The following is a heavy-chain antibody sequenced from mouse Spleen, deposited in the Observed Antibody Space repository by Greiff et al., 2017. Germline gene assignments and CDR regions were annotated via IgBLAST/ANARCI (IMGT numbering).Heavy chain of an antibody. CDR1: GFTFSSYA. Sequence: EVQRVESGGGLVKPGGSLKLSCAASGFTFSSYAMSWVRQTPEKRLEWVAYISSGGGNTYYPDSVKGRFTISRDNAKNTLYLQMSSLRSEDTALYYCARENWDVYYFDYWGQGTTLTVSS. CDR3: ARENWDVYYFDY. V-gene: IGHV5-9-3*01. D-gene: IGHD4-1*01. J-gene: IGHJ2*01. CDR2: ISSGGGNT.